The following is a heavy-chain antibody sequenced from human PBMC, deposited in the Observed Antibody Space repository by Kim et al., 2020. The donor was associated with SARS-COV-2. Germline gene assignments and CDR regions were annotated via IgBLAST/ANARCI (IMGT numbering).Heavy chain of an antibody. D-gene: IGHD3-10*01. CDR3: AREEAGGVRGVRSVYYYYYGMDV. Sequence: GGSLRLSCAASGFTFSSYGMHWVRQAPGKGLEWVAVIWYDGSNKYYADSVKGRFTISRDNSKNTLYLQMNSLRAEDTAVYYCAREEAGGVRGVRSVYYYYYGMDVWGQGTTVTVSS. CDR1: GFTFSSYG. V-gene: IGHV3-33*01. CDR2: IWYDGSNK. J-gene: IGHJ6*02.